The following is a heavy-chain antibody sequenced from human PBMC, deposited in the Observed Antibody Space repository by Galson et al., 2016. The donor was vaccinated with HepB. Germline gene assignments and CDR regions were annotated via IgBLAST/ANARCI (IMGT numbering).Heavy chain of an antibody. V-gene: IGHV3-30-3*01. J-gene: IGHJ4*02. CDR2: ISDNGSNK. Sequence: SLRLSCAASGFTFAGYAMSWVRQAPGKGLEWVAVISDNGSNKYYADSVKGRFTISRDDSEHTLYLQMNSLRTEDTAMYYCATWGFTLGVDHWGQGILVTVSS. CDR3: ATWGFTLGVDH. D-gene: IGHD3-16*01. CDR1: GFTFAGYA.